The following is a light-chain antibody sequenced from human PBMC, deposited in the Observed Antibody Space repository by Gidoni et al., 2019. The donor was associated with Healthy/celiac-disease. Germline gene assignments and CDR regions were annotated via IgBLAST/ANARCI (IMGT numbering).Light chain of an antibody. Sequence: QSALPQPRSVSGSPGQSVTISCTGTTSDGGGYNYASWYHQHPGKAPKLMIYDVSQRPSGVPDRFSGSKSGNTASLTISGLQAEDEADYYCCSYAGSYTFVFGGGTKLTVL. J-gene: IGLJ2*01. CDR2: DVS. CDR1: TSDGGGYNY. V-gene: IGLV2-11*01. CDR3: CSYAGSYTFV.